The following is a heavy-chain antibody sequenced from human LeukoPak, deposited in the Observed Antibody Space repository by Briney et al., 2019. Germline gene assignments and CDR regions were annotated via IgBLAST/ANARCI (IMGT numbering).Heavy chain of an antibody. CDR2: INHSGST. V-gene: IGHV4-34*01. CDR1: GGSFSAYY. D-gene: IGHD3-9*01. Sequence: PSETLSLTCAVYGGSFSAYYWSWIRQPPGKGLEWIGEINHSGSTNYNPSLKSRVTISVDTSKNQFSLKLSSVTAADTAVYYCARTLTACFDYWGQGTLVTVSS. J-gene: IGHJ4*02. CDR3: ARTLTACFDY.